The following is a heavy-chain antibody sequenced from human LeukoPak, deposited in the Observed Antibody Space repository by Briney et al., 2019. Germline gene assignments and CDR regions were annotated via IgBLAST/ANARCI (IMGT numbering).Heavy chain of an antibody. Sequence: PGGSLRLSCAASGLTFSDYHMSWIRQAPGKGLEWVSHISDNGRTKYYANSVQGRFTVSRDNAKNSLYLQMNSLRADDMAVYYCATVHFGYFTFWGQGTLVPVSS. V-gene: IGHV3-11*01. CDR2: ISDNGRTK. D-gene: IGHD3-3*01. J-gene: IGHJ4*02. CDR3: ATVHFGYFTF. CDR1: GLTFSDYH.